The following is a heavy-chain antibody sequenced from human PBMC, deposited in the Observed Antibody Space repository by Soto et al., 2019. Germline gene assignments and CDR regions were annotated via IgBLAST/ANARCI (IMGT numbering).Heavy chain of an antibody. CDR1: GGTLDVYG. V-gene: IGHV1-69*13. CDR3: TGNKWFGESPLFAP. D-gene: IGHD3-10*01. J-gene: IGHJ5*02. Sequence: RASVKVSCKTSGGTLDVYGLNWVRQAPGQGLEWVGGMTPIYRTANYARKFQGRVTVTAEPSTDTAYMELFSLTSDDTAVYYCTGNKWFGESPLFAPWGQGTLVTVSS. CDR2: MTPIYRTA.